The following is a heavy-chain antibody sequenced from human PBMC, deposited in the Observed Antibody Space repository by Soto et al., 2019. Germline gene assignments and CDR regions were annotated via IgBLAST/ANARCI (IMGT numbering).Heavy chain of an antibody. V-gene: IGHV3-66*01. D-gene: IGHD2-8*02. CDR2: IYGGDTT. Sequence: GGSLRLSCAVSGFTVSNIYMSWVRQAPGKALECVSVIYGGDTTYYADSVKGRFTVSRDNAKNSLYLQMSSLRAEDTAVYYCARDPLGYCTGAGCLPTLGDYWGQGCLVIVSS. CDR3: ARDPLGYCTGAGCLPTLGDY. J-gene: IGHJ4*02. CDR1: GFTVSNIY.